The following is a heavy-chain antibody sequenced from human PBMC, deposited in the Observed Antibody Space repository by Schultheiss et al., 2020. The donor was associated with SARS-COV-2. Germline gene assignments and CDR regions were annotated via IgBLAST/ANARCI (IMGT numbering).Heavy chain of an antibody. CDR1: GGSIRSRTYY. CDR3: ARHLEWFES. V-gene: IGHV4-39*01. Sequence: SETLSLTCTVSGGSIRSRTYYWGWIRQPPGKGLEWIGSISYSGSTYYNPSLKRRGTISVDTSKNQFSLILSSVTAADTAVYYCARHLEWFESWGQGTQFTVSS. D-gene: IGHD1-1*01. J-gene: IGHJ5*01. CDR2: ISYSGST.